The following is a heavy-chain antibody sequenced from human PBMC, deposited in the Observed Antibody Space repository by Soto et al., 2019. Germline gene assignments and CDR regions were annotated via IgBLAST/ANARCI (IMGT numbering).Heavy chain of an antibody. V-gene: IGHV1-69*13. D-gene: IGHD6-19*01. J-gene: IGHJ6*02. CDR2: IIPIFGTA. CDR1: GGTFSSYA. CDR3: ARDLLTGIAVAGRDYYYGMDV. Sequence: SVKVSCKASGGTFSSYAISWVRQAPGQGLEWMGGIIPIFGTANYAQKFQGRVTITADESTSTAYMELSSLRSEDTAVYYCARDLLTGIAVAGRDYYYGMDVWGQGTTVTVSS.